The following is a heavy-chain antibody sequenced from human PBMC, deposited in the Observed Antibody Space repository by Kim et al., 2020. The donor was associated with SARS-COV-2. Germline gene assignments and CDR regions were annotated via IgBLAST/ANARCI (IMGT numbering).Heavy chain of an antibody. J-gene: IGHJ4*02. CDR1: GGSISSSSYY. Sequence: SETLSLTCTVSGGSISSSSYYWGWIRQPPGKGLEWIGSIYYSGSTYYNPSLKSRVTISVDTSKNQFSLKLSSVTAAAKAVYYSARHDCYDILTGFPPNFHYWRQRPLITVSS. CDR3: ARHDCYDILTGFPPNFHY. V-gene: IGHV4-39*01. D-gene: IGHD3-9*01. CDR2: IYYSGST.